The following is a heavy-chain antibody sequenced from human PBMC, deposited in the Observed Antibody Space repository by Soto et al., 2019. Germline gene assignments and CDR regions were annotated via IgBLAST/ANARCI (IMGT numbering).Heavy chain of an antibody. J-gene: IGHJ3*02. CDR1: GYTFTSYG. CDR2: ISAYNGNT. D-gene: IGHD5-12*01. CDR3: ASTRFRYSGNDSDNTAFDI. V-gene: IGHV1-18*01. Sequence: ASVKVSCKASGYTFTSYGISWVRQAPGQGLEWMGWISAYNGNTNYAQKLQGRVTMTTDTSTSTAYMELRSLRSDDTAVYYCASTRFRYSGNDSDNTAFDIWGQAKMLTVSS.